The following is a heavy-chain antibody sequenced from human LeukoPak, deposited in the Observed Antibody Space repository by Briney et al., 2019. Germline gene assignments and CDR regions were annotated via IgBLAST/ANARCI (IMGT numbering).Heavy chain of an antibody. V-gene: IGHV3-53*01. CDR1: GFTVSSNS. D-gene: IGHD1-26*01. J-gene: IGHJ4*02. CDR3: VRASSIVPF. Sequence: PGGSLRLSCTVSGFTVSSNSMSWVRQAPGKGLEWVSFIYSGGNTQYSASVKGRFTISRDNAKKTVFLQMNSLRAEDTAVYYCVRASSIVPFWGQGTLVSVSS. CDR2: IYSGGNT.